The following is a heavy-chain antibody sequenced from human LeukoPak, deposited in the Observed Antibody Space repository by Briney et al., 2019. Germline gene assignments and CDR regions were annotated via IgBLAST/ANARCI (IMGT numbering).Heavy chain of an antibody. CDR3: AAVFGSGYYYYFDY. CDR1: GFPFTSSS. J-gene: IGHJ4*02. Sequence: SVKVSCKASGFPFTSSSMQWVRQARGQRLEWIGWIAVASGNTNYAQKFQGRVTITRDMSTSTAYMELSSLRSEDTAVYYCAAVFGSGYYYYFDYWGQGTLVTASS. D-gene: IGHD3-22*01. V-gene: IGHV1-58*02. CDR2: IAVASGNT.